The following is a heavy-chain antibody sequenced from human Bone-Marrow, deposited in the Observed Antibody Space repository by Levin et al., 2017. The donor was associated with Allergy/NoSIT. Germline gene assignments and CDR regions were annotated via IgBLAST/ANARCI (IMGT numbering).Heavy chain of an antibody. J-gene: IGHJ5*02. CDR3: VRDPYSTSSTVQRGFWFDP. Sequence: PGGSLRLSCAASGFTFSDYWMYWVRQAPGKGPVWVSHINSDGSSTRYADSVRGRFTISRDNAKNMLYLQMNSLRAEDTAVYYCVRDPYSTSSTVQRGFWFDPWGQGTLVTVSS. CDR2: INSDGSST. D-gene: IGHD6-6*01. V-gene: IGHV3-74*01. CDR1: GFTFSDYW.